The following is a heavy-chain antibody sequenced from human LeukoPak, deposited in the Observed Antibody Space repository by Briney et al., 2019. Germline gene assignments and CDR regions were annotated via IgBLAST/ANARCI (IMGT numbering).Heavy chain of an antibody. J-gene: IGHJ3*02. CDR3: ASDSYDSSGYYYGAFDI. CDR1: GFTVSSNY. CDR2: IYSGGST. V-gene: IGHV3-53*01. D-gene: IGHD3-22*01. Sequence: GGSLRLSCAASGFTVSSNYMSWVRQAPGKGLEWVSVIYSGGSTYYADSVKGRFTISRDNSKNTLYLQMNSLRAEDTAVYYCASDSYDSSGYYYGAFDIWGQGTMVTVSS.